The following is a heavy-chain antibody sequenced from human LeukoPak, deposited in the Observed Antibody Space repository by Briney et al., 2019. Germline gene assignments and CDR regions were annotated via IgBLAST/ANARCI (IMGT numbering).Heavy chain of an antibody. Sequence: PSETLSLTCSVSGGSIRTTTWWSWVRQPLGKGLEWIGDIFHYGTTNYNPSLKSRVTMSVDTSSNQFSLTLNSVTAADTAVYYCAGWGVDYGGNFEYSDYWGQGTLVTVSS. CDR2: IFHYGTT. J-gene: IGHJ4*02. CDR1: GGSIRTTTW. CDR3: AGWGVDYGGNFEYSDY. V-gene: IGHV4-4*02. D-gene: IGHD4-23*01.